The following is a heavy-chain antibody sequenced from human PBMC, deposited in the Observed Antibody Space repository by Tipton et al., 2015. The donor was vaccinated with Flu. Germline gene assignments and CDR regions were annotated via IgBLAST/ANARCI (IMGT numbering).Heavy chain of an antibody. J-gene: IGHJ6*02. V-gene: IGHV4-59*01. D-gene: IGHD3-9*01. CDR2: IYYSGST. Sequence: TLSLTCTVSGGSISSYYWSWIRQPPGKGLEWIGYIYYSGSTNYNPSLKSRVTISVDTSKNQFSLKLSSVTAADTAVYYCARSVDFDWSPAYYGMDVWGQGTTVTVSS. CDR3: ARSVDFDWSPAYYGMDV. CDR1: GGSISSYY.